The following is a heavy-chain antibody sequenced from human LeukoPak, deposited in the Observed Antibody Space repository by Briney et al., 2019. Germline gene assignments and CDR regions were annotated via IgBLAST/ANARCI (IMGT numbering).Heavy chain of an antibody. Sequence: TGGSLRLTCAASGFTFSSYGMHWVRQAPGKGLEWAAFIRYDGSNKYYADSVKGRFTISRDNSKNTLYLQMNSLRAEDTAVYYCAKDPHDYGDYPPANWFDPWGQGTLVTVSS. J-gene: IGHJ5*02. CDR2: IRYDGSNK. CDR3: AKDPHDYGDYPPANWFDP. V-gene: IGHV3-30*02. D-gene: IGHD4-17*01. CDR1: GFTFSSYG.